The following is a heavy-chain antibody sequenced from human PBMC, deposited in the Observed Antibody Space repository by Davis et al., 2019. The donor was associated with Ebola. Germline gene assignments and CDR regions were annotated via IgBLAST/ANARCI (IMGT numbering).Heavy chain of an antibody. V-gene: IGHV1-8*01. Sequence: AASVKVSCKASGYTFTSHDINWVRQATGQGLEWVGWINPNSGNTGYAQKFQGRVTMTRENSISTAYMELSSLRSEDTAVYYCARGGVAYSDLDYWGQGTLVAVSS. CDR1: GYTFTSHD. CDR2: INPNSGNT. D-gene: IGHD2-21*01. J-gene: IGHJ4*02. CDR3: ARGGVAYSDLDY.